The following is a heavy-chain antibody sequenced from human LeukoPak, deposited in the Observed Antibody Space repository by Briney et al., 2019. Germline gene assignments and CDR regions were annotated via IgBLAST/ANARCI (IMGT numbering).Heavy chain of an antibody. J-gene: IGHJ4*02. V-gene: IGHV4-30-2*01. D-gene: IGHD1-26*01. CDR1: GGSISSGGYY. CDR3: ARAGRYYFDY. CDR2: IYHSGST. Sequence: SQTLSLTCTVSGGSISSGGYYWSWIRQPPGKGLEWIGYIYHSGSTYYNPSLKSRVTISVDRSKNQFSLKLSSVTAADTAVYYCARAGRYYFDYWGQGTLVTVSS.